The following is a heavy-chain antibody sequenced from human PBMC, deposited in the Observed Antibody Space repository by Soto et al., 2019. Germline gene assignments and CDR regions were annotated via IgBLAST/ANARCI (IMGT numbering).Heavy chain of an antibody. V-gene: IGHV4-4*02. Sequence: SETLSLTCAVSGGSISSSNWWSWGRQPPGKGLEWIGSIYYSGSTNYNPSLKSRVTISVDTSKNQFSLKLSSVTAADTAVYYCARHRSWNFDYWGQGTLVTVSS. CDR1: GGSISSSNW. CDR2: IYYSGST. J-gene: IGHJ4*02. CDR3: ARHRSWNFDY. D-gene: IGHD1-26*01.